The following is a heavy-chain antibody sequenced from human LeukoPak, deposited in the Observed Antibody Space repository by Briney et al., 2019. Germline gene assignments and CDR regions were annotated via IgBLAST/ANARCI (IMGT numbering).Heavy chain of an antibody. J-gene: IGHJ4*02. CDR3: AKRGYDSRGYYGYFDY. Sequence: PGGSLRLSCAASGFTFSTYAMSWVRQAPGKGLEWVSVISGSGGSTYYADSVEGRFTISRDNSKNTLYLQMNSLRAEDTAAYYCAKRGYDSRGYYGYFDYWGQGTLVTVSS. CDR2: ISGSGGST. CDR1: GFTFSTYA. D-gene: IGHD3-22*01. V-gene: IGHV3-23*01.